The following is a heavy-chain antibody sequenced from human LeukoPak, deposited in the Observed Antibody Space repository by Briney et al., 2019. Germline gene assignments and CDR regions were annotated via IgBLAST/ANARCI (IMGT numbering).Heavy chain of an antibody. J-gene: IGHJ3*02. CDR2: IYYTGST. D-gene: IGHD3-9*01. Sequence: PSETLSLTCTVSGGSISSYYWSWIRQPPGRGLECVGYIYYTGSTSYNPSLKSRVTISVDKSKNQFSLKLSSVTAADTAVYYCASGWLRYANAFDIWGQGTMVTVSS. CDR3: ASGWLRYANAFDI. V-gene: IGHV4-59*12. CDR1: GGSISSYY.